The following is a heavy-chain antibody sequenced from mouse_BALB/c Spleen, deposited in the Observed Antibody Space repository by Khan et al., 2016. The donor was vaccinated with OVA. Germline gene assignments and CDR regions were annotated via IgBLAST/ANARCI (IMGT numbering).Heavy chain of an antibody. CDR3: ARSPYGNFAY. CDR1: GFTFSTYA. V-gene: IGHV5-9-3*01. CDR2: ISSDGDYT. D-gene: IGHD2-1*01. Sequence: EVELVESGGGLVKPGGSLKLSCAASGFTFSTYAMSWVRQTPEKRLEWVATISSDGDYTYFPDNVTGRFTISRDNAKNILCLQMTSLRSEDTAMYYCARSPYGNFAYWGQGTLVTGAA. J-gene: IGHJ3*01.